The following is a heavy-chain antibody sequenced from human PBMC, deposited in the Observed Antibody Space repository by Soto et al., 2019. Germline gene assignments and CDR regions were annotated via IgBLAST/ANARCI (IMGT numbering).Heavy chain of an antibody. J-gene: IGHJ4*02. CDR2: ISVYNGHT. CDR3: ASPILTGYYSFDY. D-gene: IGHD3-9*01. Sequence: ASVKVSCKASGYTFSSYGVSWVRQAPGQGLEFMGWISVYNGHTNYAQKFQGRVTMTTDTSTSTAYMELRSLRSADTAMYYCASPILTGYYSFDYWGQGTLVTVSS. V-gene: IGHV1-18*01. CDR1: GYTFSSYG.